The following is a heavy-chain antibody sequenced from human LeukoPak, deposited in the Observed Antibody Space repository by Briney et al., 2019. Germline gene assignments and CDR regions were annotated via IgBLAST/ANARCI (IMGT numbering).Heavy chain of an antibody. CDR3: ARDRAAADLDY. V-gene: IGHV3-33*01. CDR2: IWYDGSNK. D-gene: IGHD6-13*01. Sequence: PGGSLRLSCAASGFTFSSYCMHWVRQAPGKGLEWVAVIWYDGSNKFYADSVKGRFTISRDNSKNTLYLQMNSLRAEDTAVYYCARDRAAADLDYWGQGTLVTVSS. J-gene: IGHJ4*02. CDR1: GFTFSSYC.